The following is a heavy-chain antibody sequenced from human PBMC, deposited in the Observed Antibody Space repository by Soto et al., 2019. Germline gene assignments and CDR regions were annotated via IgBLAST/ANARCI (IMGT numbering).Heavy chain of an antibody. J-gene: IGHJ6*02. CDR1: GFTFSSYA. CDR3: ARSQLQQLYYYGMDV. V-gene: IGHV3-30*04. CDR2: ISYDGSNK. D-gene: IGHD6-13*01. Sequence: GGSLRLSCAASGFTFSSYAMHWVRQAPGKGLEWVAVISYDGSNKYYADSVKGRFTISRDNSKNTLYLQMNSLRAEDTAVYYCARSQLQQLYYYGMDVWGQGTTVTVSS.